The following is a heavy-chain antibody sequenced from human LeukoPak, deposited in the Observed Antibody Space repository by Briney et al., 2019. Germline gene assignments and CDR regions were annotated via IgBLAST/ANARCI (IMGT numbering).Heavy chain of an antibody. D-gene: IGHD1-26*01. CDR3: AKGRGWEASYYYYYMDV. CDR1: GFTFSSFG. J-gene: IGHJ6*03. Sequence: PGGSLRLSCAASGFTFSSFGMHWVRQAPGKGLEWVSFLRFDSTSNYYAESVKGRFTISRDNSKNILYLQMNSLRAQDTAVYFCAKGRGWEASYYYYYMDVWGKGTTVTISS. V-gene: IGHV3-30*02. CDR2: LRFDSTSN.